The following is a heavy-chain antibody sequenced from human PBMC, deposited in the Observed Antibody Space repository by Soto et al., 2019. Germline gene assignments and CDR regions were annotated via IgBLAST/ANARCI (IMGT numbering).Heavy chain of an antibody. Sequence: GGSLRLSCAASGFTFSSYWMSWVRQAPGKGLEWVVNIKQDGSERYYMDSVRGRFTASRDNAKNSLYLQMNSLRAEDTAVYFCARVAYSYGWIYDYWGQGSLVTVSS. CDR2: IKQDGSER. CDR3: ARVAYSYGWIYDY. J-gene: IGHJ4*01. CDR1: GFTFSSYW. D-gene: IGHD6-19*01. V-gene: IGHV3-7*01.